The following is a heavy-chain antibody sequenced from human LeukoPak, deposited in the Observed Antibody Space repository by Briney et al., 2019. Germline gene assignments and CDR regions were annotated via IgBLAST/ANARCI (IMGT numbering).Heavy chain of an antibody. D-gene: IGHD3-10*01. V-gene: IGHV3-30*04. Sequence: GGSLRLSRAASGFSFNSYPMHWVRRAPGKGLEWVAVISKDGNNKYYADSVKGRFTISRDNSNNTLSLQMNGLRLEDTAVYYCARPDDSESFYRANHYWGRGTLVTVS. CDR1: GFSFNSYP. J-gene: IGHJ4*02. CDR3: ARPDDSESFYRANHY. CDR2: ISKDGNNK.